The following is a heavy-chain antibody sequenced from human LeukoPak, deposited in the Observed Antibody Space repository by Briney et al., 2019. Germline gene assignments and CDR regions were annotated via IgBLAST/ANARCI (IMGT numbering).Heavy chain of an antibody. CDR3: ARVRDLYRDY. CDR1: GVTFTSYT. V-gene: IGHV3-21*01. D-gene: IGHD5-12*01. J-gene: IGHJ4*02. CDR2: ISGGGTYT. Sequence: GGSLRLSCASSGVTFTSYTMNWVRQAPGKGLEWVSSISGGGTYTFYADSVMGRFTISRDNAKNSLYLHMSSLRAEDTAVYYCARVRDLYRDYWGQGILVTVSS.